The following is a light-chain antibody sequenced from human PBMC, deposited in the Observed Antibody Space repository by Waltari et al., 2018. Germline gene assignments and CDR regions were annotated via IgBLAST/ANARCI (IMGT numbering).Light chain of an antibody. V-gene: IGKV1-9*01. J-gene: IGKJ5*01. CDR2: FDS. CDR3: QQLNNYPVT. Sequence: DIQLTQSPSFLSASVGDTVTITCRASQGISTSLAWYQQKPGKAPKLLIYFDSSLQGGVPPSFSGSGSGTEFTLTIRSLQPEDFATYYCQQLNNYPVTFGQGTRLDIK. CDR1: QGISTS.